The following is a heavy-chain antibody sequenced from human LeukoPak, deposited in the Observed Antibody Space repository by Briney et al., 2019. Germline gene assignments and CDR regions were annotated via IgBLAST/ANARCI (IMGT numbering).Heavy chain of an antibody. CDR3: ARGHDSSGYYSDFDC. CDR2: IYSGGST. D-gene: IGHD3-22*01. Sequence: GGSLRLSCAASGFTVSSNYMSWVRQAPGKGLEWVSVIYSGGSTYYADSVKGRFTISRDNSKNTLYLQMNSLRAEDTAVYYCARGHDSSGYYSDFDCWGQGTLVTVSS. V-gene: IGHV3-53*01. J-gene: IGHJ4*02. CDR1: GFTVSSNY.